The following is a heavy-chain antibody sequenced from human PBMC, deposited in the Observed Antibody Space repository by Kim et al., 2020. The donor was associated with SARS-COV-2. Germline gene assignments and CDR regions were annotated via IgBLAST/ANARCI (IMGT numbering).Heavy chain of an antibody. CDR3: AGTLEWEAQLYDY. J-gene: IGHJ4*02. CDR1: GGSISSNSYY. V-gene: IGHV4-39*05. D-gene: IGHD1-26*01. CDR2: IYYSGTT. Sequence: SETPSLTCTVSGGSISSNSYYWGWVRQTPEKGLEWIGSIYYSGTTYYNPSLESRVTISINTSKNQFSLKLSSVTAADTAVYYCAGTLEWEAQLYDYWGQGTLVIVSS.